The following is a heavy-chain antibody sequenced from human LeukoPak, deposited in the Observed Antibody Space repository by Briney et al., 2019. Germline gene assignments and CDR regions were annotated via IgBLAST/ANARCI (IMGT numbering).Heavy chain of an antibody. D-gene: IGHD3-10*01. CDR2: IHDSGST. CDR1: GGSISNYY. CDR3: ARDRGLLDGFDI. V-gene: IGHV4-59*01. Sequence: SETPSLTCTVSGGSISNYYWNWIRQPPGKGLEWIGYIHDSGSTYYNPSLKSRVTLSRDTSENQFSLRLNSVTAADTAVYYCARDRGLLDGFDIWGQGTMVTVSS. J-gene: IGHJ3*02.